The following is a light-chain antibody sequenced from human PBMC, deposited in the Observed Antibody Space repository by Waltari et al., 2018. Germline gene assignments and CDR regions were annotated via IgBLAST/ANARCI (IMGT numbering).Light chain of an antibody. CDR1: QSRVHSDGNTY. Sequence: DVVMTQSPLSLPVIPGQPASISCMSSQSRVHSDGNTYLMWFQHRPGQSPRRLIDKVSNRESGVPDRFSGSGSDTDFTLKISRVEADDVGVYYCMQGTYWPYTFGQGTRLDI. J-gene: IGKJ2*01. CDR3: MQGTYWPYT. V-gene: IGKV2-30*02. CDR2: KVS.